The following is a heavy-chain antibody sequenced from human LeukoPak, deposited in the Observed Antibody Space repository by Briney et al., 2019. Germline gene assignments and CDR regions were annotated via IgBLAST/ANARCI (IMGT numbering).Heavy chain of an antibody. CDR2: VSGSGNTI. D-gene: IGHD1-26*01. J-gene: IGHJ4*02. Sequence: PGGSLRLSCAASGFTVSSNYMNWVRQAPGKGLEWVSYVSGSGNTIYYANSVKGRFTISRDNAKNSLYLQMSSLRAEDTAVYYCARDAYSGSQDYWGQGTLVTVSS. V-gene: IGHV3-48*04. CDR1: GFTVSSNY. CDR3: ARDAYSGSQDY.